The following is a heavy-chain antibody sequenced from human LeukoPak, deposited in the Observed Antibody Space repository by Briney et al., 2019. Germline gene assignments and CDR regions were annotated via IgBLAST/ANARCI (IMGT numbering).Heavy chain of an antibody. CDR3: PKVGERATLGHFDY. V-gene: IGHV3-23*01. CDR2: ISGSGGTT. CDR1: GFMFSNYG. Sequence: GASLRLSCAASGFMFSNYGMRWVRQAPGKGLEWVSGISGSGGTTYYADSVKGRFTISRDNSKNTRYLQMTRLRTEDTPVYYCPKVGERATLGHFDYWGQGTLVTVSS. J-gene: IGHJ4*02. D-gene: IGHD1-26*01.